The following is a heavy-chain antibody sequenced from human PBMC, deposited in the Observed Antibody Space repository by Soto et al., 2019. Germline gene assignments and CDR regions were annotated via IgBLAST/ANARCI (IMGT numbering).Heavy chain of an antibody. J-gene: IGHJ4*02. CDR2: VYYSGST. CDR3: ARDTTPSL. D-gene: IGHD1-1*01. Sequence: QVQLQESGPGLVKPSETLSLTCTVSGASISSYYWSWIRQPPGKGLEWIGYVYYSGSTNYPPSPKSRXXISVDTXKXXXXLKLXXVXAXDTAMYYCARDTTPSLWGQGTLVTVSS. CDR1: GASISSYY. V-gene: IGHV4-59*01.